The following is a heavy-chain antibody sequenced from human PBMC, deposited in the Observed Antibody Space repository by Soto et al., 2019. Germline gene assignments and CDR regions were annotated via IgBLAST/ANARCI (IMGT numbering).Heavy chain of an antibody. D-gene: IGHD2-15*01. V-gene: IGHV4-30-2*01. Sequence: SETLSLTCAVSGGSISSGGYSWSWIRQPPGKGLEWIGYIYHSGSTYYNPSLKSRVTISVDRSKNQFSLKLSSVTDADTAVYSCARSPWRGEGPTVVTPLYFDYWRQGTLVTVSS. J-gene: IGHJ4*02. CDR3: ARSPWRGEGPTVVTPLYFDY. CDR1: GGSISSGGYS. CDR2: IYHSGST.